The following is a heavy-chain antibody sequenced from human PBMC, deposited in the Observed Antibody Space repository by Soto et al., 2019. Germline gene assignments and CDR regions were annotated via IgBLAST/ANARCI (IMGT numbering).Heavy chain of an antibody. V-gene: IGHV3-66*01. CDR2: VYSGGTT. Sequence: EVQLVEYGRGLVQPGGSLRLSCAASGFTVSTYYMNWVRQAPGEGLEWVSVVYSGGTTYYADSVRGRFTISRDNSKSTLFLQMNSLRAEDTAVYYCARGRSASSDFDSWGQGTLVTVSS. CDR1: GFTVSTYY. CDR3: ARGRSASSDFDS. J-gene: IGHJ4*02. D-gene: IGHD3-10*01.